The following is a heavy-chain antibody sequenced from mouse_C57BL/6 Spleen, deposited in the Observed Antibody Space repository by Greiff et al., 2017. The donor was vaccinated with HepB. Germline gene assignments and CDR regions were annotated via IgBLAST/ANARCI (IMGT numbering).Heavy chain of an antibody. D-gene: IGHD3-2*02. CDR1: GYTFTDYY. CDR2: IYPGSGNT. Sequence: VQLQQSGAELVRPGASVKLSCKASGYTFTDYYINWVKQRPGQGLEWIARIYPGSGNTYYNEKFKGKATLTAEKSSSTAYMQLSSLTSEDSAVYLCARGLRGGYCDYWGQGTTLTVSS. V-gene: IGHV1-76*01. CDR3: ARGLRGGYCDY. J-gene: IGHJ2*01.